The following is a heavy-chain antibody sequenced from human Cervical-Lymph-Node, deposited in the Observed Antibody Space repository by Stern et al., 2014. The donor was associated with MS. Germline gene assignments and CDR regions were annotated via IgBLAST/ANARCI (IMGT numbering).Heavy chain of an antibody. CDR3: ALSSETSDRWYSLGYDL. J-gene: IGHJ5*02. D-gene: IGHD6-13*01. Sequence: QVPLVQSGAEVTKPGASVKVSCKASGGTFSTFASSWVRQAPGQGLACMGVIFPVFVTQTYAQEFRGRVTITAYVSTSTVYMELSSLRSDDTAVDYCALSSETSDRWYSLGYDLWGQGTLVTVSS. CDR1: GGTFSTFA. CDR2: IFPVFVTQ. V-gene: IGHV1-69*01.